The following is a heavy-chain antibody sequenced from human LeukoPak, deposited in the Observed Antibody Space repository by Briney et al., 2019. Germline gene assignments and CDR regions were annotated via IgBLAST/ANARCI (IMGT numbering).Heavy chain of an antibody. J-gene: IGHJ4*02. CDR2: INPSGGST. V-gene: IGHV1-46*01. Sequence: ASVKVSCKASGYTFTGYYMHWVRQAPGQGLEWMGWINPSGGSTSYAQKFQGRVTMTRDMSTSTVYMELSSLRSEDTAVYYCARADSEWLIEWGFDYWGQRTLVTVSS. CDR1: GYTFTGYY. D-gene: IGHD6-19*01. CDR3: ARADSEWLIEWGFDY.